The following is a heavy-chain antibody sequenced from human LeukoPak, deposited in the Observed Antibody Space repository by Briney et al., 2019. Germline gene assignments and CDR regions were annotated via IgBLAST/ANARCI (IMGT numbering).Heavy chain of an antibody. CDR3: ARDIRPLRFLEHPPAFDY. Sequence: VASVRVSCKASGGTFSSYAISWVRQAPGQGLEWMGGIIPIFGTANYAQKFQGRVTITADESTSTAYMELSSLRSEDTAVYYCARDIRPLRFLEHPPAFDYWGQGTLVTVSS. CDR2: IIPIFGTA. V-gene: IGHV1-69*01. D-gene: IGHD3-3*01. CDR1: GGTFSSYA. J-gene: IGHJ4*02.